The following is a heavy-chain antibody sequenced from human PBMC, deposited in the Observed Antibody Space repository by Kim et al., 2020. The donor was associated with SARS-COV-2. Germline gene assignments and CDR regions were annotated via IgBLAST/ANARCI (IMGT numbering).Heavy chain of an antibody. V-gene: IGHV3-49*02. J-gene: IGHJ4*02. D-gene: IGHD4-17*01. CDR3: TRGTMTQWSYYDL. Sequence: EYAETVRDRFTISRDDPKTIAYLQMNSLKTDDTAVYFCTRGTMTQWSYYDLWGQGSLVTVSS.